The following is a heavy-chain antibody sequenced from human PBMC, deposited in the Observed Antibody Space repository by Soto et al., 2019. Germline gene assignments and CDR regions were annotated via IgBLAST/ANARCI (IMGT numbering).Heavy chain of an antibody. Sequence: KPSETLSLTCAVYGGSFSGHSWTWIRQSPGKGLEWIGEINHSGSTNYNPSLKSRVTISVDTSKNQFSLKLSSVTAADTAVYYCARGSYSSSWYPRYYFDYWGQGTLVTVSS. CDR2: INHSGST. CDR3: ARGSYSSSWYPRYYFDY. D-gene: IGHD6-13*01. J-gene: IGHJ4*02. V-gene: IGHV4-34*01. CDR1: GGSFSGHS.